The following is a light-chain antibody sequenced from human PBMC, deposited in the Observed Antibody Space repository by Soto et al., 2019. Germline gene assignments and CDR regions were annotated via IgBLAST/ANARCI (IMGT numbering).Light chain of an antibody. Sequence: EVVLTQSPGTLSLSPGERATLSCRASQNIRGNELAWYQQKPGQAPRLLIYRGSSRATGIPDRFSGRGSGTDFTLTIPRLEPEDFAVYCCQDYGTSAPWTFGQGSKVEIK. J-gene: IGKJ1*01. V-gene: IGKV3-20*01. CDR3: QDYGTSAPWT. CDR1: QNIRGNE. CDR2: RGS.